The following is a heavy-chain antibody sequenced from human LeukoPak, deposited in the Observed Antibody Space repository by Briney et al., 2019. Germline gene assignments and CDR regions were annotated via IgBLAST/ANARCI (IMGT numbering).Heavy chain of an antibody. J-gene: IGHJ4*02. CDR1: GFIFSRYW. CDR3: ARPFSDLVSSDY. V-gene: IGHV3-7*01. CDR2: INQEGSEK. Sequence: GGSLRLSWAASGFIFSRYWMSWVRQAPGKGLEWVANINQEGSEKYYVDSVKGRFTISRDNAKNSLYLQMNSLRVEDTAVYYCARPFSDLVSSDYWGQGILVTVSS. D-gene: IGHD5/OR15-5a*01.